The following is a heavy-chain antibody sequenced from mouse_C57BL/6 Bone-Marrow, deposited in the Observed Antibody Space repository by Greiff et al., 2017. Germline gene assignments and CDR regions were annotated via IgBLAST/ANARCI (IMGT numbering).Heavy chain of an antibody. Sequence: QVQLQQPGAELARPGASVKLSCKASGYTFTSYGISWVKQRTGQGLEWIGEIYPRSGSTYYNEKFKGKATLTADKSSSTAYMELRSLTSKDSAVYFYARDYYVCMDYWGQGTSVTVSS. CDR1: GYTFTSYG. CDR2: IYPRSGST. CDR3: ARDYYVCMDY. D-gene: IGHD1-1*01. J-gene: IGHJ4*01. V-gene: IGHV1-81*01.